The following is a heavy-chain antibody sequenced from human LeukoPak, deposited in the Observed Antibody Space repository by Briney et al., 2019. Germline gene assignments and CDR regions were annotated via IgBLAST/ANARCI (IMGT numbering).Heavy chain of an antibody. J-gene: IGHJ4*02. V-gene: IGHV4-59*01. CDR2: IYYSGST. D-gene: IGHD4-23*01. Sequence: SETLSLTCTVSGGSISSYYWSWIRQPPGKGLEWIGYIYYSGSTNYNPSLKSRVTISVDTSKNQFSLKLSSVTAADTAVYYCARAFDYGGNSEGFDYWGQGTLVTVSS. CDR3: ARAFDYGGNSEGFDY. CDR1: GGSISSYY.